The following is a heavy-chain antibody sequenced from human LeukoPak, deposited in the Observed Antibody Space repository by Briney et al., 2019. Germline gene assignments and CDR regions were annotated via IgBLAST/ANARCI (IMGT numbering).Heavy chain of an antibody. V-gene: IGHV1-24*01. CDR2: FDPEDGEP. CDR3: ATRELWFGETSDY. D-gene: IGHD3-10*01. J-gene: IGHJ4*02. CDR1: GYTLTELS. Sequence: ASVKVSCKVSGYTLTELSIHSVRQAPGKGLVWMGGFDPEDGEPIYPQKFQGRVTMTEDTSTDTAYMELSSLRSEDTAVYYCATRELWFGETSDYWGQGTLVTVSS.